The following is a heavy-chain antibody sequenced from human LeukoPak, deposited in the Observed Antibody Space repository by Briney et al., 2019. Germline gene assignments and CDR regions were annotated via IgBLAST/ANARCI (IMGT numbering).Heavy chain of an antibody. CDR1: GGSISSGGYS. J-gene: IGHJ5*02. Sequence: SQTLSLTCAVSGGSISSGGYSWSWIRQPPGKGLEWIGYIYHSGSTHYNPSLKSRVTISVDRSKNQFSLKLSSVTAADTAVYYCARELGYCSSTSCYCWFDPWGQGTLVTVSS. CDR2: IYHSGST. V-gene: IGHV4-30-2*01. CDR3: ARELGYCSSTSCYCWFDP. D-gene: IGHD2-2*01.